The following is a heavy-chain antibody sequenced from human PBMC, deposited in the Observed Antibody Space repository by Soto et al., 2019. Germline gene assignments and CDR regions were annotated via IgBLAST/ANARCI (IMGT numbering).Heavy chain of an antibody. Sequence: QVQLQESGPGLVQPSETLSLSCAVSGGSISSENWWSWVRQPTGKGLEWIGEIHHSGSTNYNPSLKSRVTMSVDKSENQFSLNLRSVTAADTAVYYCARENSGSQGGIWFDPWGQGTLVTVSS. CDR2: IHHSGST. J-gene: IGHJ5*02. V-gene: IGHV4-4*02. CDR1: GGSISSENW. CDR3: ARENSGSQGGIWFDP. D-gene: IGHD1-26*01.